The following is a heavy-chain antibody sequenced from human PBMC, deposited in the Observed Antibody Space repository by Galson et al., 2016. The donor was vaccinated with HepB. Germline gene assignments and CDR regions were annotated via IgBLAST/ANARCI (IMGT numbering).Heavy chain of an antibody. Sequence: SVKVSCKASGYSFTGYYIHWVRQAPGQGLEWMGWIDPNSGGTDYAQKFQGRVTMTRDTSISTAYMELNSLRSDDAAVYFCARESNSGGADYWGQGTLVIVSS. CDR3: ARESNSGGADY. CDR2: IDPNSGGT. D-gene: IGHD6-19*01. J-gene: IGHJ4*02. V-gene: IGHV1-2*02. CDR1: GYSFTGYY.